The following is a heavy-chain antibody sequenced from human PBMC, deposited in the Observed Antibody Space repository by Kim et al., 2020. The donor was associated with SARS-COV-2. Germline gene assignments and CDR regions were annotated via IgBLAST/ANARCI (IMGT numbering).Heavy chain of an antibody. V-gene: IGHV3-48*02. CDR1: GFTFSSYS. J-gene: IGHJ6*02. D-gene: IGHD6-19*01. CDR2: ISSSSSTI. Sequence: GGSLRLSCAASGFTFSSYSMNWVRQAPGKGLEWVSYISSSSSTIYYADSVKGRFTISRDNAKNSLYLQMNSLRDEDTAVYYCARDRAVAAPRYGMDVWGQGTTVTVSS. CDR3: ARDRAVAAPRYGMDV.